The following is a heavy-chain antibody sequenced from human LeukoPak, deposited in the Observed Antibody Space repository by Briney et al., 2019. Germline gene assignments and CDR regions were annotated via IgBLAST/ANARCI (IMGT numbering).Heavy chain of an antibody. D-gene: IGHD2-2*01. CDR1: GFTFDDYG. V-gene: IGHV3-7*01. Sequence: GGSLRLSCAASGFTFDDYGMSWVRQAPGKGLEWVANIKQDESEKYYVDSVKGRFTISRDNAKNSLYLQMDSLRAEDTAVYYCARVLDSSTSRYQSLKYWGQGTLVTVSS. CDR2: IKQDESEK. J-gene: IGHJ4*02. CDR3: ARVLDSSTSRYQSLKY.